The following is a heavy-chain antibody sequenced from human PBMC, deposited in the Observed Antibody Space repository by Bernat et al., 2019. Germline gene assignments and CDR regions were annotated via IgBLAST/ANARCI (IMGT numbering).Heavy chain of an antibody. D-gene: IGHD4-23*01. J-gene: IGHJ4*02. CDR2: INHSGST. Sequence: QVQLQQWGAGLLKPSETLSLTCAVYGGSFSGYYWSWIRQPPGKGLEWIGEINHSGSTNYNPSLKSRVTILVDTSKNQFSLKLSSVTAADTAVYYCAIAKAGVTRYYWGQGTLVTVSS. CDR1: GGSFSGYY. CDR3: AIAKAGVTRYY. V-gene: IGHV4-34*01.